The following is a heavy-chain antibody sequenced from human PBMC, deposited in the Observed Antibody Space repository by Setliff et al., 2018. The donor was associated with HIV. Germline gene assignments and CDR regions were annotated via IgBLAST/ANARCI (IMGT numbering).Heavy chain of an antibody. V-gene: IGHV3-7*03. CDR1: GFPFRSYW. D-gene: IGHD3-22*01. CDR3: ATGGYYDSFRN. J-gene: IGHJ1*01. Sequence: PGGSLRLSCAASGFPFRSYWMSWVRQAPGKGLEWVANINEDGSEKYFADSVKGRFTISRDSAKNSLYLQMNSLRAEDTAVYYCATGGYYDSFRNWGQGTLVTVSS. CDR2: INEDGSEK.